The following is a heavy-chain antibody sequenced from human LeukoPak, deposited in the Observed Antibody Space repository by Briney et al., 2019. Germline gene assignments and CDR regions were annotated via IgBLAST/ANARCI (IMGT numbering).Heavy chain of an antibody. J-gene: IGHJ4*02. CDR2: VTDTGGNT. Sequence: VGSLRLSCAASGFPFRNSAMNWVRQAPGKGLEWVSTVTDTGGNTYYADSVKGRFTISRDNSKNTVHLLMNSLRGDDTAVYYCVKGEQTFPNWGQGTLVTVSS. CDR1: GFPFRNSA. V-gene: IGHV3-23*01. CDR3: VKGEQTFPN. D-gene: IGHD1/OR15-1a*01.